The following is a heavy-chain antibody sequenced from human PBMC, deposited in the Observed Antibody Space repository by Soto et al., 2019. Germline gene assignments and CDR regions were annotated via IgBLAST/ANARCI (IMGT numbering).Heavy chain of an antibody. CDR3: ARADYGDYPSDY. CDR1: GASISSYY. D-gene: IGHD4-17*01. Sequence: SETLSLTCTVSGASISSYYWSWIRQPPGKGLEWIGYIYYSGSTNYNPSLKSRVTISVDTSKNQFSLKLSSVTAGDTAVYYCARADYGDYPSDYWGQGTLVTVSS. V-gene: IGHV4-59*08. CDR2: IYYSGST. J-gene: IGHJ4*02.